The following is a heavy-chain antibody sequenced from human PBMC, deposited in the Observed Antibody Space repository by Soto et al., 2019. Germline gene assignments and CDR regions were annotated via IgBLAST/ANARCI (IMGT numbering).Heavy chain of an antibody. CDR1: GFTFSSYG. J-gene: IGHJ4*02. Sequence: GGSLRLSCAASGFTFSSYGMHWVRQAPGKGLEWVAVISYDGSNKYYADSVKGRFTISRDNSKNTLYLQMNSLRAEDTAVYYCAKDTLLTTVVTPGYFDYWGQGTLVTVSS. CDR3: AKDTLLTTVVTPGYFDY. CDR2: ISYDGSNK. V-gene: IGHV3-30*18. D-gene: IGHD4-17*01.